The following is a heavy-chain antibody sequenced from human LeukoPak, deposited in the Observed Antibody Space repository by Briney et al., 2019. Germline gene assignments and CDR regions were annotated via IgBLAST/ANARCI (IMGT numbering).Heavy chain of an antibody. CDR1: GFTFSSYA. D-gene: IGHD6-19*01. V-gene: IGHV3-30*04. CDR2: ISYDGSNK. Sequence: GGSLRLSCAASGFTFSSYAMHWVRQAPGKGLEWVAAISYDGSNKYSADSVKGRFTISRDNSKNTLYLQMNSLRAEDTAVYYCAKRGIAVAGFVYWGQGTLVTVSS. J-gene: IGHJ4*02. CDR3: AKRGIAVAGFVY.